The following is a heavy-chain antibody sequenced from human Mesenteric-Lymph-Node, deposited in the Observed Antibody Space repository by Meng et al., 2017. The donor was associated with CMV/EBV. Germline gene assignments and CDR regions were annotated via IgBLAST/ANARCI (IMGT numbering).Heavy chain of an antibody. Sequence: ETLSLTCVASGFTFNNYAMNWVRQAPGKGLEWVSGISGSSENTYYADPVKGRFTVSRDNSKNTLFLQVNSLRVEDTAVYYCVKDRLTTVKGFFDYWGQGTLVTVSS. V-gene: IGHV3-23*01. CDR2: ISGSSENT. D-gene: IGHD4-17*01. CDR1: GFTFNNYA. CDR3: VKDRLTTVKGFFDY. J-gene: IGHJ4*02.